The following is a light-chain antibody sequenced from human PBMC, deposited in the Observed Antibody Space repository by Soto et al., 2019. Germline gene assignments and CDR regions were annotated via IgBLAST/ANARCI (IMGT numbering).Light chain of an antibody. CDR2: DAS. V-gene: IGKV1-13*02. CDR1: QGISSA. CDR3: QQYNSDPIS. Sequence: AIQLTQSPSSLSASVGDRVTITCRASQGISSALAWYQQKPGKAPKLLIYDASSLESGVPSRFSGSGSEADFPLTISSLQPEDFGTCDCQQYNSDPISFGEGIRLEIK. J-gene: IGKJ5*01.